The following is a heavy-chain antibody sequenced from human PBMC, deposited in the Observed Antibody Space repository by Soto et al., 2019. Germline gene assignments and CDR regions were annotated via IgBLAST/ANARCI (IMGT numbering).Heavy chain of an antibody. V-gene: IGHV4-30-4*01. CDR3: ARGLNDYGSGSYYYYYGLDV. Sequence: SETLSLTCTVSGGSISSGDYYWSWIRQPPGKGLEWIGYIFYSGTTYHNPSLKSRVTISIDTSKNQFSLKLSSVTAADAAVYYCARGLNDYGSGSYYYYYGLDVWGQGSTVTVSS. D-gene: IGHD3-10*01. CDR2: IFYSGTT. J-gene: IGHJ6*02. CDR1: GGSISSGDYY.